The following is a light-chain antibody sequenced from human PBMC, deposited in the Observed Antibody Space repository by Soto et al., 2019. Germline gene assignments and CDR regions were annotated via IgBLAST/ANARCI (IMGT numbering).Light chain of an antibody. Sequence: EIVMTQFPDSLCVSPGESATLSCRASQSVGTTLAWYQQKPGQAPRLLIYGASTRASGCPPRFRGSGSGTEFTLNINYFRSEDIAVYYCQQYKDYVTFGGGTKVEV. CDR2: GAS. CDR1: QSVGTT. CDR3: QQYKDYVT. J-gene: IGKJ4*01. V-gene: IGKV3D-15*01.